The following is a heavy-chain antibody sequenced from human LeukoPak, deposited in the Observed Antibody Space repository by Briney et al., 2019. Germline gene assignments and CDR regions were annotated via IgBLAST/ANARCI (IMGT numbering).Heavy chain of an antibody. D-gene: IGHD3-22*01. J-gene: IGHJ4*02. CDR2: IFHGRT. CDR1: GASVSSTEYY. CDR3: ASAVDYNYDSSGFRY. V-gene: IGHV4-30-4*01. Sequence: SETLSLTCTVSGASVSSTEYYWSWVRQPPGKGLEWIGYIFHGRTFYSPSLKSRAAISVDTSKNQFTLRLTSVTAADTAVYFCASAVDYNYDSSGFRYWGQGTLVPVSS.